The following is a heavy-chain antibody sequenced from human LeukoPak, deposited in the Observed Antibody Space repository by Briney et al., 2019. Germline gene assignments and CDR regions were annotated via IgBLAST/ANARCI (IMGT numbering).Heavy chain of an antibody. CDR3: VRDRELNY. J-gene: IGHJ4*02. CDR2: VYNSGST. D-gene: IGHD5-24*01. Sequence: SETLSLTCTVSGGSISICYWSWIRQPPGKGLEWIGYVYNSGSTHYNPSLKSRVTISADTSKNQFSLRLSSVTAADTAVYYCVRDRELNYWGQGTLVTVSS. V-gene: IGHV4-59*01. CDR1: GGSISICY.